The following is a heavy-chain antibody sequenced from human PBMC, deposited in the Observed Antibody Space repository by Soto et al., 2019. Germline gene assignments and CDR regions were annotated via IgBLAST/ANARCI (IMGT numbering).Heavy chain of an antibody. Sequence: SETLSLTCTVSGGSINNYYWTWIRQPPGMGLEWIGYVYYTGTTSYNPSLKSRVTISIDGSKNQISLKLSSVTAGDTAVYYCARGGDMLVPAAYSKWFDPWGQGTLVTVSS. CDR2: VYYTGTT. D-gene: IGHD2-2*01. CDR3: ARGGDMLVPAAYSKWFDP. J-gene: IGHJ5*02. V-gene: IGHV4-59*12. CDR1: GGSINNYY.